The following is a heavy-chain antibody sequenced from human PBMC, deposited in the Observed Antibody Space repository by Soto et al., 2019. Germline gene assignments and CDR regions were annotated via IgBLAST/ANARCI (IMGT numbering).Heavy chain of an antibody. Sequence: SEPMSLTCAVYGGSFSGYYWSWIRQPPGKGLEWIGEINHSGSTNYNPSLKSRVTISVDTSKNQFSLKLSSVTAADTAVYYCAREGVFYGSGDNCFDPWGQGTLVTVSS. CDR2: INHSGST. CDR3: AREGVFYGSGDNCFDP. D-gene: IGHD3-10*01. V-gene: IGHV4-34*01. J-gene: IGHJ5*02. CDR1: GGSFSGYY.